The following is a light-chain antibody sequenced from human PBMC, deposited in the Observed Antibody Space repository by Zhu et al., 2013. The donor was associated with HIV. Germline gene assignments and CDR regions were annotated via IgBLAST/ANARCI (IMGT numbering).Light chain of an antibody. CDR3: QQRSNWPVT. J-gene: IGKJ1*01. CDR1: QSVSGF. CDR2: DVS. V-gene: IGKV3-11*01. Sequence: EIVLTQSPVTLSLSPGERATLSCRASQSVSGFLAWYQQKPGQAPRLLIYDVSNRATGIPARFSGSGSGTDFTLTISSLEPEDFAVYYCQQRSNWPVTFGQGTKVEIK.